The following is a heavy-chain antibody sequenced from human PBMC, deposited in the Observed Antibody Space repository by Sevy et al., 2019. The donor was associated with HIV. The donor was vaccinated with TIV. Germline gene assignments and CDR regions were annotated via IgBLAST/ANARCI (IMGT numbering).Heavy chain of an antibody. D-gene: IGHD6-19*01. J-gene: IGHJ6*02. V-gene: IGHV1-18*01. CDR1: GYTFTSYG. Sequence: ASVKVSCKASGYTFTSYGINWVRQAPGQGLEGMGWISAFNGNTNYAQKLQGRVTMTTDTSTSTAYMELRSLRSDDTAVYYCARSAGLFKGYSSGWYRDYYYGMDVWGQGTTVTVSS. CDR3: ARSAGLFKGYSSGWYRDYYYGMDV. CDR2: ISAFNGNT.